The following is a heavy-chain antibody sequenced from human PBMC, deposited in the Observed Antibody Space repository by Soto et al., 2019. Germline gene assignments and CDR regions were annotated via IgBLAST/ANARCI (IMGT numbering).Heavy chain of an antibody. Sequence: QVQLQESGPGLVKPSETLSLTCPVSGGSISSYYWSWIRQPPGKGLEWIGYIYYSGSTDYDPSLKSRVTTSVDTSKNQFSLKLSSVTAADTAVYYCARRWGTYFDFWGQGTLVTVSS. V-gene: IGHV4-59*01. CDR2: IYYSGST. CDR3: ARRWGTYFDF. D-gene: IGHD7-27*01. CDR1: GGSISSYY. J-gene: IGHJ4*02.